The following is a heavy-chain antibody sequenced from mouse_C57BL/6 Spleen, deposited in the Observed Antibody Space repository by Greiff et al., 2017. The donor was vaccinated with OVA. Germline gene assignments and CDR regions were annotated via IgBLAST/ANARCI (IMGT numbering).Heavy chain of an antibody. V-gene: IGHV1-85*01. D-gene: IGHD1-1*01. CDR1: GYTFTSYD. CDR3: ARLTTVVADY. Sequence: QVHVKQSGPELVKPGASVKLSCKASGYTFTSYDINWVKQRPGQGLEWIGWIYPRDGSTKYNEKFKGKATLTVDTSSSTAYMELHSLTSEDSAVYFCARLTTVVADYWGQGTTLTVSS. J-gene: IGHJ2*01. CDR2: IYPRDGST.